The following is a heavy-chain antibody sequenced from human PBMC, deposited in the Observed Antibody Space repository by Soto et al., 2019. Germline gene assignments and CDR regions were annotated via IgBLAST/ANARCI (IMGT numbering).Heavy chain of an antibody. CDR2: IYGSGRGI. CDR1: GGSISSSSYY. J-gene: IGHJ4*02. CDR3: AKDRQPDGLWPFDH. D-gene: IGHD2-2*01. V-gene: IGHV3-23*05. Sequence: PSETLSLTCTVSGGSISSSSYYRGWIRQAPGKGLEWVSGIYGSGRGISYGDSVKGRFTISRDNSNSMLYLQMQSLRVEDTAVYYCAKDRQPDGLWPFDHWGRGTLVTVSS.